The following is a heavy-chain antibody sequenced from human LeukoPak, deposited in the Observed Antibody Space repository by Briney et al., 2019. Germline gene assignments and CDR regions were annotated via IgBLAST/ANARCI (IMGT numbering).Heavy chain of an antibody. Sequence: GGSLRLSCAASGFTFSSYGMHWVRQAPGKGLEWVAFIRYDGSNKYYADSVKGRFTISRDNSKNTLYLQMNSLRAEDTAVYYCAKDGYGDYDRDYNWFDPWGQGTLVTVSS. CDR3: AKDGYGDYDRDYNWFDP. V-gene: IGHV3-30*02. D-gene: IGHD4-17*01. CDR2: IRYDGSNK. J-gene: IGHJ5*02. CDR1: GFTFSSYG.